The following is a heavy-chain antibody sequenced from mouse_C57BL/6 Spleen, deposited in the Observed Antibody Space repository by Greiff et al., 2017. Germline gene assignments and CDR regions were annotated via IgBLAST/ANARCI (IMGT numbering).Heavy chain of an antibody. Sequence: VQLQQSGPELVKPGASVKISCKASGYAFSSSWMNWVKQRPGKGLEWIGRIYPGDGDTNYNGKVKGKATLTADKSSSTAYMQRSSLTSEDSAVYFCARTTVVGNFDYWGQGTTLTVSS. CDR1: GYAFSSSW. V-gene: IGHV1-82*01. J-gene: IGHJ2*01. CDR2: IYPGDGDT. D-gene: IGHD1-1*01. CDR3: ARTTVVGNFDY.